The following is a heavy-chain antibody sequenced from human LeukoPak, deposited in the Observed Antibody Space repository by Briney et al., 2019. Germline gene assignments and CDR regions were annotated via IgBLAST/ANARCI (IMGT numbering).Heavy chain of an antibody. Sequence: ASVKVSCKVSGYTLTELSMHWVRQAPGKGLEWMGGFDPEDGGTIYAQKFQGRVTMTEDTSTDTAYMELSSLRSEDTAVYYCATHTTTGLWLDPWGQGTLVTVSS. CDR3: ATHTTTGLWLDP. CDR2: FDPEDGGT. CDR1: GYTLTELS. J-gene: IGHJ5*02. D-gene: IGHD1-26*01. V-gene: IGHV1-24*01.